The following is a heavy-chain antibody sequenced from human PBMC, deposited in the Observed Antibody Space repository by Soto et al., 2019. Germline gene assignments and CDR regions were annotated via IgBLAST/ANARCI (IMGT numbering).Heavy chain of an antibody. Sequence: GASVKVSCKASGYTFSNYAMSWVRQAPGEGLAWVSGISGSGDSTYYADSVKGRFTISRDNSKNTLYLQMHSLRSEDTAVYYCARVSVRTTVTPDYWGQGTLVTVSS. CDR2: ISGSGDST. CDR1: GYTFSNYA. CDR3: ARVSVRTTVTPDY. D-gene: IGHD4-17*01. V-gene: IGHV3-23*01. J-gene: IGHJ4*02.